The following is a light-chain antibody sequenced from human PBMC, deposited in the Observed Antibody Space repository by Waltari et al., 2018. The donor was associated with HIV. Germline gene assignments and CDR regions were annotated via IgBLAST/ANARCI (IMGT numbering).Light chain of an antibody. J-gene: IGLJ2*01. CDR3: QSYDSSLSVVV. V-gene: IGLV1-40*01. CDR2: GNS. Sequence: QSVLTQPPSVSGAPGQRVTISCTGSSSNIGAGYGVHWYQQLPGTAPKLLIYGNSKRPSGIPDRFAVSKSDTSASLAITGLQAEDEADYYCQSYDSSLSVVVFGGGTKLTVL. CDR1: SSNIGAGYG.